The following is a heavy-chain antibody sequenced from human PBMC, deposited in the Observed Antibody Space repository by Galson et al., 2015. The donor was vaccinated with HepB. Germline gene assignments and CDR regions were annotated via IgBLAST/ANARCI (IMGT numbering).Heavy chain of an antibody. Sequence: SLRLSCAASGFTFSSYAMSWVRQAPGKGLEWVSAISGSGGSTYYADSVKGRFTISRDNSKNTLYLQMNSLRAEDTAVYYCATHRGDSSGWFDAFDIWGQGTMVTVSP. D-gene: IGHD6-19*01. CDR1: GFTFSSYA. J-gene: IGHJ3*02. CDR2: ISGSGGST. V-gene: IGHV3-23*01. CDR3: ATHRGDSSGWFDAFDI.